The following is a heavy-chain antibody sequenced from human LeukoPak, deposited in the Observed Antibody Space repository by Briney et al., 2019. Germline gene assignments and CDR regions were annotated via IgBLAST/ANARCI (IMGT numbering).Heavy chain of an antibody. V-gene: IGHV1-69*06. CDR3: AREVGSGTSRRYYYYYMDV. J-gene: IGHJ6*03. CDR2: IIPIFGTA. D-gene: IGHD3-10*01. CDR1: GGTFSSYA. Sequence: ASVKVSCKASGGTFSSYAISWVRQAPGQGLEWMGGIIPIFGTANYAQKFQGRVTITADKSTSTAYMELSSLRSEDTAVYYCAREVGSGTSRRYYYYYMDVWGKGTTVTVSS.